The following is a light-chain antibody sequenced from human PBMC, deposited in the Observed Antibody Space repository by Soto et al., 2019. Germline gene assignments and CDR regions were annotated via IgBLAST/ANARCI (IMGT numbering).Light chain of an antibody. J-gene: IGKJ1*01. CDR2: GAS. CDR1: QSVNSAY. Sequence: EIVVTQSPGTLSLSPGERATLSCMASQSVNSAYVAWYQQNPGQAPRVLIYGASTRATGIPHRFSGSGSGTDFSLTISRLEPEDSAMYYCQLYGSSPTWACGQGTKVEIK. CDR3: QLYGSSPTWA. V-gene: IGKV3-20*01.